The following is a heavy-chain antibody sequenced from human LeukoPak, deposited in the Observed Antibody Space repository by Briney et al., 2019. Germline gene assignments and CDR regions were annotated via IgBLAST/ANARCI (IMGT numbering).Heavy chain of an antibody. V-gene: IGHV1-18*01. CDR3: ARDGEEMATISHYYYYMDV. J-gene: IGHJ6*03. CDR1: GYTFTSYG. D-gene: IGHD5-24*01. CDR2: ISAYNGNT. Sequence: VASVKVSCKASGYTFTSYGISWVRQAPGQGLEWMGWISAYNGNTNYAQKLQGRVTMTTDTSTSTAYMELRSLRSDDTAVYYCARDGEEMATISHYYYYMDVWGKGTTVTVSS.